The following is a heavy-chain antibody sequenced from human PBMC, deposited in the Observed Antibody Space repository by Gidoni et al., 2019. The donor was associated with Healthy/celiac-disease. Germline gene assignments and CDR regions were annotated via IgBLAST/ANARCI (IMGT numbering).Heavy chain of an antibody. D-gene: IGHD4-17*01. CDR3: TRTTDYYYYGMDV. J-gene: IGHJ6*02. V-gene: IGHV3-73*02. CDR2: IRSKANSYAT. Sequence: EVQLVASGGGLVQPGGSLKLSCAASGFTFSGSAMHWVRQASGKGLEWVGRIRSKANSYATAYAASVKGRFTISRDDSKNTAYLQMNSLKTEDTAVYYCTRTTDYYYYGMDVWGQGTTVTVSS. CDR1: GFTFSGSA.